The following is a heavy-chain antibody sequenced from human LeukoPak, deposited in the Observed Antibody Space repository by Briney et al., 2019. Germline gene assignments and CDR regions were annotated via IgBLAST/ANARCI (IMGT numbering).Heavy chain of an antibody. D-gene: IGHD3-22*01. CDR3: ATLRLLRSSGY. J-gene: IGHJ4*02. CDR2: ISYDGSNK. V-gene: IGHV3-30-3*01. CDR1: GFTFSSYA. Sequence: GGSLRLSCAASGFTFSSYAMHWVRQAPGKGLEWVAVISYDGSNKYYADSVKGRFTISRDNSKNTLYLQMNSLRAEDTAVYYCATLRLLRSSGYWGQGTLVTVSS.